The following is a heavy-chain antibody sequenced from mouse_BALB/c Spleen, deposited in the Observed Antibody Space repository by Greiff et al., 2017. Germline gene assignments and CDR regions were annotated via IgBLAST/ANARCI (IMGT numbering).Heavy chain of an antibody. D-gene: IGHD3-1*01. CDR3: ATARPYYFDY. Sequence: QVQLKESGPGLVQPSQSLSITCTVSGFSLTSYGVHWVRQSPGKGLEWLGVIWSGGSTDYNAAFISRLSISKDNSKSQVFFKMNSLQANDTAIYYCATARPYYFDYWGQGTTLTVSS. CDR2: IWSGGST. V-gene: IGHV2-2*02. J-gene: IGHJ2*01. CDR1: GFSLTSYG.